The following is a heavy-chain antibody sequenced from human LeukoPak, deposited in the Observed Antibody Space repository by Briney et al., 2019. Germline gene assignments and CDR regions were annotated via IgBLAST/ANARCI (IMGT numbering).Heavy chain of an antibody. CDR3: ARELFGGYGQLLSFDR. CDR1: GYTFSNHW. J-gene: IGHJ4*02. D-gene: IGHD3-16*01. Sequence: GESLKISGKGSGYTFSNHWSGWARQMPGKGLEWRQVIYPGDADTRYSPSLQGQLNMSVDKFIDNAFLQWSSLKASDSGIYYCARELFGGYGQLLSFDRWGTGTQVTVS. CDR2: IYPGDADT. V-gene: IGHV5-51*01.